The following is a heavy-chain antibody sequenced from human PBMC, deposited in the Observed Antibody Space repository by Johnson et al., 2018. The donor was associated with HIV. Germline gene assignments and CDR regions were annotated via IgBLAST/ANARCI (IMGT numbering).Heavy chain of an antibody. V-gene: IGHV3-30*02. J-gene: IGHJ3*02. D-gene: IGHD3-22*01. Sequence: VQLVESWGGVVQPGGSLRLSCVVSGFTFSSNGMHWVRQAPGKGLEWVAFIRFDGSSKYYGDSVKGRFSISRDNSKNTLYLQMNSLRAEDTAVYYCAKDRAHSSNYLDAFDIWGQGTMVTVSS. CDR3: AKDRAHSSNYLDAFDI. CDR2: IRFDGSSK. CDR1: GFTFSSNG.